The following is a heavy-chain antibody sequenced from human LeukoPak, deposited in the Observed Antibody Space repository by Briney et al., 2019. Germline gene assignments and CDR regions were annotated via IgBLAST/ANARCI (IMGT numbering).Heavy chain of an antibody. CDR3: ARGSERWLQRYYFDY. CDR1: GGSISSSSYY. Sequence: SETLSLTCTVSGGSISSSSYYWGWIRQPPGKGLEWIGSIYYSGSTYYNPSLKSRVTISVDTSKNQFSLKLSSVTAADTAVYYCARGSERWLQRYYFDYWGQGTLVTVSS. D-gene: IGHD5-24*01. CDR2: IYYSGST. V-gene: IGHV4-39*07. J-gene: IGHJ4*02.